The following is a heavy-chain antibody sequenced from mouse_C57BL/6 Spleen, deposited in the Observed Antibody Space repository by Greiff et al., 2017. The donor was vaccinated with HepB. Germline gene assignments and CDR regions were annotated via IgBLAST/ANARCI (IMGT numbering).Heavy chain of an antibody. CDR3: ARITGTGY. CDR2: ISSGSSTI. D-gene: IGHD4-1*01. J-gene: IGHJ2*01. Sequence: EVKVEESGGGLVKPGGSLKLSCAASGFTFSDYGMHWVRQAPEKGLEWVAYISSGSSTIYYADTVKGRFTISRDNAKNTLFLQMTSLRSEDTAMYYCARITGTGYWGQGTTLTVSS. V-gene: IGHV5-17*01. CDR1: GFTFSDYG.